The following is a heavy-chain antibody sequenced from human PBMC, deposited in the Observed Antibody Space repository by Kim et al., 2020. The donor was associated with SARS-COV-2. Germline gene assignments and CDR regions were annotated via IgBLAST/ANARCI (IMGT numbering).Heavy chain of an antibody. V-gene: IGHV1-18*01. D-gene: IGHD3-16*02. CDR1: GYSFTTYG. Sequence: ASVKVSCKTSGYSFTTYGLSWVRQAPGQGLEWMGWISTYNGDRYYAQKVQDRLTMTTDTSTTTAYMELRSLRSDDTAVYYCARDSEYDYVWGSYRYSGGDFWGQGTLVTVSS. J-gene: IGHJ4*02. CDR2: ISTYNGDR. CDR3: ARDSEYDYVWGSYRYSGGDF.